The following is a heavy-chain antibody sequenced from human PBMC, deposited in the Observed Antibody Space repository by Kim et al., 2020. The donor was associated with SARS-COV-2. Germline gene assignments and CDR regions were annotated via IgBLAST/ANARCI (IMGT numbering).Heavy chain of an antibody. D-gene: IGHD3-10*01. V-gene: IGHV1-18*01. CDR3: ARDDYGSGSYNDY. J-gene: IGHJ4*02. Sequence: YARKLQGRVTMTTDTSTSTAYMELRSLRSDDTAVYYCARDDYGSGSYNDYWGQGTLVTVSS.